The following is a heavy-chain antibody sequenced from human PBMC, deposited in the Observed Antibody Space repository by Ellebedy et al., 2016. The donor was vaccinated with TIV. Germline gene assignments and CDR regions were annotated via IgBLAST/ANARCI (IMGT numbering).Heavy chain of an antibody. D-gene: IGHD2-2*01. V-gene: IGHV1-69*13. CDR3: ARWDSSTHYYGMDV. CDR1: GGTFSSYA. J-gene: IGHJ6*02. CDR2: IIPIFGTA. Sequence: SVKVSXXASGGTFSSYAISWVRQAPGQGLEWMGGIIPIFGTANYAQKFQGRVTITADESTSTAYMELSSLRSDDTAVYYCARWDSSTHYYGMDVWGQGTTVTVSS.